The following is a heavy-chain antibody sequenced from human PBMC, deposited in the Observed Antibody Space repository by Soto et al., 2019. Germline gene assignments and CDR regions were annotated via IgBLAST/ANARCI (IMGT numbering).Heavy chain of an antibody. J-gene: IGHJ4*02. CDR3: AHRVNLGIVGAQFCDH. CDR1: GFSLSTSGLS. V-gene: IGHV2-5*02. CDR2: IFWDDDK. D-gene: IGHD1-26*01. Sequence: QITLKESGPTLVKPTQTLTLTCSFSGFSLSTSGLSVAWMRKYPGKAPEWLALIFWDDDKLYSPPLRTRLSIIKDTPRKKVVLTMTNRDPVDTATYYCAHRVNLGIVGAQFCDHWGQGILVTVSS.